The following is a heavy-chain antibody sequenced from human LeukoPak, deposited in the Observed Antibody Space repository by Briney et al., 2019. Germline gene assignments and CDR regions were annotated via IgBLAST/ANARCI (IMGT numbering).Heavy chain of an antibody. CDR3: ARDRYGVRSGSCDY. J-gene: IGHJ4*02. CDR1: GYTFTRYY. CDR2: INPNSGGT. D-gene: IGHD2-15*01. Sequence: ASVKVSCKASGYTFTRYYMHWVRQAPGQGLEWMGWINPNSGGTNYAQKFQGRVTMTRDTSISTAYMELSRLRSDDTAVYYCARDRYGVRSGSCDYWGQGTLVTVSS. V-gene: IGHV1-2*02.